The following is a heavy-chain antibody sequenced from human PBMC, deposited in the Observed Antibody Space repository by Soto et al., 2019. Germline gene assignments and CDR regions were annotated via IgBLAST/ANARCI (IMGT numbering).Heavy chain of an antibody. CDR1: GGSISSYY. V-gene: IGHV4-59*01. CDR3: ARLRIGGYYYYYMDV. J-gene: IGHJ6*03. D-gene: IGHD3-16*01. Sequence: QVQLQESGPGLVKPSETLSLTCTVSGGSISSYYWSWIRQPPGKGLEWIGYIYYSGSTNYNPSLKSRVTISVDTSKNQFSLKLSSVTAADTAVYYCARLRIGGYYYYYMDVWGKGTTVTVSS. CDR2: IYYSGST.